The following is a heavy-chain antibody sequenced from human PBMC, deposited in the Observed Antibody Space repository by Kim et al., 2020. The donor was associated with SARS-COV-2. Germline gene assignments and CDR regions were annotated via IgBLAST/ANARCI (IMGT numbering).Heavy chain of an antibody. Sequence: YAAPVKGRFTISRDDSKNTLYLQMNSLKTEDTAVYYCTTDQSYYYYGMDVWGQGTTVTVSS. J-gene: IGHJ6*02. V-gene: IGHV3-15*01. CDR3: TTDQSYYYYGMDV.